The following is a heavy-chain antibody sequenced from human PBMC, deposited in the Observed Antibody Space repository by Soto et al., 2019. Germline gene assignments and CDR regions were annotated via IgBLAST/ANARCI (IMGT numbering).Heavy chain of an antibody. D-gene: IGHD5-12*01. CDR2: INHSGST. V-gene: IGHV4-34*01. CDR3: ARDLFGDGYNFRY. J-gene: IGHJ4*02. Sequence: SETLSLTCAVYGGSFSGYYWSWIRQPPGKGLEWIGEINHSGSTNYNPSLKSRVTISLDTSKNQFSLKVSSVTAANTAVYYCARDLFGDGYNFRYWGQGTQVTVSS. CDR1: GGSFSGYY.